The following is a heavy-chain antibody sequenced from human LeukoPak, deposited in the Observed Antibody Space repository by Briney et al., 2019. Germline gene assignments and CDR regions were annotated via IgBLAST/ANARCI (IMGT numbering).Heavy chain of an antibody. V-gene: IGHV1-69*05. CDR1: GYTFTSYY. Sequence: GASVKVSCKASGYTFTSYYMHWVRQAPGQGLEWMGRIIPIFGTANYAQKFQGRVTITTDESTSTAYMELSSLRSEDTAVYYCARDMAVQQPPINYFDYWGQGTLVTVSS. CDR2: IIPIFGTA. CDR3: ARDMAVQQPPINYFDY. D-gene: IGHD6-13*01. J-gene: IGHJ4*02.